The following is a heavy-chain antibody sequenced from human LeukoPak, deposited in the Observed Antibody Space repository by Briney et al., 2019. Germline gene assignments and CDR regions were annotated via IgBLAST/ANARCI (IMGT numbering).Heavy chain of an antibody. CDR3: ARDSTAAPISYMDF. CDR2: ISWNSGSK. Sequence: PGGSLRLSCAASGFIFDDYGMHWVRQAPGKGLEWVSGISWNSGSKEYADSVKGRFTISRDNAKNSLYLQMNSLRVEDMALYFCARDSTAAPISYMDFWGKGTTVTVSS. D-gene: IGHD6-6*01. J-gene: IGHJ6*03. V-gene: IGHV3-9*03. CDR1: GFIFDDYG.